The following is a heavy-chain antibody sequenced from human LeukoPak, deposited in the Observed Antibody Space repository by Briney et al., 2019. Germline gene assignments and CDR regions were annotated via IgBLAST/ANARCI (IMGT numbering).Heavy chain of an antibody. CDR1: GYIFSNFA. CDR3: ARRKGSDVPGNDF. J-gene: IGHJ4*02. V-gene: IGHV1-18*01. D-gene: IGHD1-1*01. Sequence: ASVKVSCKASGYIFSNFAITWVRQAPGQGLEWVGWISPYNGNAHYSPNLQGRLTLTTDTSTSTAYVELRSLRSDDTAVYYCARRKGSDVPGNDFWGQGTLVTVSS. CDR2: ISPYNGNA.